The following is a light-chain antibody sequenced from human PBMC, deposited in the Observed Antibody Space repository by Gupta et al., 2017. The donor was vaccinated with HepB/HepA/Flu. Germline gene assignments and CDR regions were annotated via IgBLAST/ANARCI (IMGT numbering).Light chain of an antibody. CDR3: RIWHSSAYV. CDR2: YKSDSDK. V-gene: IGLV5-45*02. CDR1: SGINVGTYR. J-gene: IGLJ1*01. Sequence: QAVLTQPSSLSASPGASASLTCTLRSGINVGTYRIYWYQQKPGSPPQYLLRYKSDSDKQQGSGVPSRFSGSKDASANAGILLISGLQSEDEADYYCRIWHSSAYVFGTGTKVTVL.